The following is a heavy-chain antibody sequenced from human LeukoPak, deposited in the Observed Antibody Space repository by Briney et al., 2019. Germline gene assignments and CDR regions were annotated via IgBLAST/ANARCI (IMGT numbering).Heavy chain of an antibody. V-gene: IGHV4-38-2*02. CDR2: IYHSGST. J-gene: IGHJ4*02. Sequence: PSETLSLTCAVSGYSISSGYYWGWIRQPPGKGLEWIGSIYHSGSTYYNPSLKSRVTISVDTSKNQFSLKLSSVTAADTAVYYCARDPGIAVAAPFDYRGQGTLVTVSS. CDR3: ARDPGIAVAAPFDY. CDR1: GYSISSGYY. D-gene: IGHD6-19*01.